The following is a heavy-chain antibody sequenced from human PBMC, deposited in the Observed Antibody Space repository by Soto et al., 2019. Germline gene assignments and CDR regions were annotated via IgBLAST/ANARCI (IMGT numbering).Heavy chain of an antibody. D-gene: IGHD6-13*01. CDR2: MNPNSGNT. V-gene: IGHV1-8*01. CDR3: ARRGSSSWYPYYFDY. J-gene: IGHJ4*02. Sequence: ASVKLSCKASGDTFTNYDIKWVRQATGQGLEWMGWMNPNSGNTGYAQKFQGRVTMTRNTSISTAYMELSSLRSEDTAVYYCARRGSSSWYPYYFDYWGQGTPVTVSS. CDR1: GDTFTNYD.